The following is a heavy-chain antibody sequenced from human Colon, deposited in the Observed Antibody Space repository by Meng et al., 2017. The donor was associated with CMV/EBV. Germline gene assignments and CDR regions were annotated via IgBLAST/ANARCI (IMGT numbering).Heavy chain of an antibody. V-gene: IGHV3-30*02. CDR3: ARDGVRGLDY. CDR1: GFTFRSYG. D-gene: IGHD3-10*01. J-gene: IGHJ4*02. Sequence: GESLKISCAASGFTFRSYGMHWVRQAPGKGLEWVTFIRTDGSKQYYADSVKGRFTISRDNSKNTLYVQMNSLRAEDTALYYCARDGVRGLDYWGQGTLVTVSS. CDR2: IRTDGSKQ.